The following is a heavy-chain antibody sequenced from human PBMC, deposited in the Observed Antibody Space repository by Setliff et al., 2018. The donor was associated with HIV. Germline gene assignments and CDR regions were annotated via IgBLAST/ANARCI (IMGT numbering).Heavy chain of an antibody. CDR1: GYTFTSYA. D-gene: IGHD1-26*01. CDR3: ARVSGGRPGNYYYAMDV. CDR2: INTGNENT. J-gene: IGHJ6*02. V-gene: IGHV1-3*04. Sequence: ASVKVSCKASGYTFTSYALHWVRQAPGQRLEWMGWINTGNENTRYSQKFQGRVSIIRDTSANTAYMELTNLRSDDSAIYYCARVSGGRPGNYYYAMDVWGRGTTVTAP.